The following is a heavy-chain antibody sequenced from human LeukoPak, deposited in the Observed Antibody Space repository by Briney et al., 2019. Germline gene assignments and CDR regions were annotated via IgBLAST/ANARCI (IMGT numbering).Heavy chain of an antibody. J-gene: IGHJ4*02. CDR1: GFSFDDYG. CDR2: ISWNGGST. CDR3: VRDFYCGNDCYSY. D-gene: IGHD2-21*02. Sequence: GGSLRLSCAASGFSFDDYGMSWVRQVPGKGLEWVSGISWNGGSTSYADSVKGRFSISRDNAKKYLYLQMNSLRAEDTAFYFCVRDFYCGNDCYSYWGQGTLVTVSS. V-gene: IGHV3-20*04.